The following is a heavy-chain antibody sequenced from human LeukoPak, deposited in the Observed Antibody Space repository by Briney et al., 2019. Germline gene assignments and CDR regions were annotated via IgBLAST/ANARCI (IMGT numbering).Heavy chain of an antibody. V-gene: IGHV3-53*01. D-gene: IGHD3-22*01. Sequence: GGSLRLSCTVSGFTVSSNSMSWVRQAPGKGLEWVSFIYSDNTHYSDSVKGRFTISRDNSKNTLYLQMNSLRAEDTAVYYCAKAHDSSGYYSLDYWGQGTLVTVSS. J-gene: IGHJ4*02. CDR2: IYSDNT. CDR3: AKAHDSSGYYSLDY. CDR1: GFTVSSNS.